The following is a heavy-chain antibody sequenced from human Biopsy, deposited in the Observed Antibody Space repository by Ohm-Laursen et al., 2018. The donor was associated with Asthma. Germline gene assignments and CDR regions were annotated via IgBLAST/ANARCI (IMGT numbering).Heavy chain of an antibody. J-gene: IGHJ4*02. CDR3: ARHWDWGSFFDY. V-gene: IGHV4-39*01. CDR2: ISYTGSA. Sequence: GTLSLTCTVSGGSMSSSSYYWGWIRQHPGKGLEWMGSISYTGSAYHNPSLKSRVTISVDTSKNHFSLKLSSVTAADTAVYYCARHWDWGSFFDYWGQGTPVTVSS. CDR1: GGSMSSSSYY. D-gene: IGHD7-27*01.